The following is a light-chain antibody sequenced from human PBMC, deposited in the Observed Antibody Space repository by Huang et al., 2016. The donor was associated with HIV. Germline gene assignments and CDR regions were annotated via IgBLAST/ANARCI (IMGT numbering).Light chain of an antibody. CDR2: WAS. V-gene: IGKV4-1*01. J-gene: IGKJ1*01. CDR3: QQYYRLPQT. Sequence: DIVITQSPDSLTVSLGERATLKCRSSQSVLYSSNSENYLAWFQQKPGRAPRLLIYWASARESGVPDRFSGSGSGTDFTLTSDRLEAEDAAIYYCQQYYRLPQTFGQGTRVEIK. CDR1: QSVLYSSNSENY.